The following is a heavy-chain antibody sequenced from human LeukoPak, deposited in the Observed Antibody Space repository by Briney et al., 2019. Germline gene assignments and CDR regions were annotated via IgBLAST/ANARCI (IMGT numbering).Heavy chain of an antibody. CDR3: TRAPLIVGANIDY. CDR1: GYSFTSYG. D-gene: IGHD1-26*01. V-gene: IGHV1-18*01. Sequence: ASVKVSCKASGYSFTSYGISLVRQAPGQGLEWMGWISAYNGNTNYAQKLQGRVTMTTDTSTSTAYMELRSLRSDDTAVYYCTRAPLIVGANIDYWGQGTLVTVSS. CDR2: ISAYNGNT. J-gene: IGHJ4*02.